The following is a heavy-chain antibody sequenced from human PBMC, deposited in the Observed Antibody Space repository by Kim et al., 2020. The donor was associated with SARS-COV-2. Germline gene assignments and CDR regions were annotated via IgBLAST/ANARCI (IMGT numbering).Heavy chain of an antibody. CDR1: GFTFSSYA. D-gene: IGHD4-17*01. Sequence: GGSLRLSCAASGFTFSSYAMHWVRQAPGKGLEWVAVISYDGSNKYYADSVKGRFTISRDNSKNTLYLQMNSLRAEDTAVYYCAREEDYGDYDWFDLWGQGTLVTVSS. CDR2: ISYDGSNK. J-gene: IGHJ5*02. CDR3: AREEDYGDYDWFDL. V-gene: IGHV3-30*04.